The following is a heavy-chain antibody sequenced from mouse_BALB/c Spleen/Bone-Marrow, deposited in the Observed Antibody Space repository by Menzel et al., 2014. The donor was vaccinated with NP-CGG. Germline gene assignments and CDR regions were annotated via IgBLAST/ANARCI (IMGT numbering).Heavy chain of an antibody. CDR2: IWSDGNT. CDR1: GFSLTSYG. J-gene: IGHJ4*01. D-gene: IGHD2-10*02. V-gene: IGHV2-6*02. Sequence: VQLQQSGPGLVAPSQSLSTTCTVSGFSLTSYGVHWVRQPPGKGLEWLVVIWSDGNTTYNSALKSRLSISKDNSKSQVFLKMNSLQTDDTAMYYCARNPYGNYAMDYWGQGTSVTVSS. CDR3: ARNPYGNYAMDY.